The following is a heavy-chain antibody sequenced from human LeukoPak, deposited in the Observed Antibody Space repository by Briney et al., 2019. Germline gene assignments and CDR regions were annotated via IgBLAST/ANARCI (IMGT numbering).Heavy chain of an antibody. J-gene: IGHJ3*02. CDR1: GFTFSSYA. Sequence: GGSLRLSCAASGFTFSSYAMSWVRQAPGRGLEWVSAISGSGGSTYYADSVKGRFTISRDNSKSTLYLQMNSLRAEDTAVYYCANLRGIAVVEYAFDIWGQGTMVTVSS. CDR2: ISGSGGST. CDR3: ANLRGIAVVEYAFDI. D-gene: IGHD6-19*01. V-gene: IGHV3-23*01.